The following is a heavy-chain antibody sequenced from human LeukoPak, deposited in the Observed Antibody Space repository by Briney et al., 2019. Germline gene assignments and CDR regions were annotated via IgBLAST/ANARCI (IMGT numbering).Heavy chain of an antibody. CDR2: INHSGST. CDR1: GGSFSGYY. D-gene: IGHD3-3*01. J-gene: IGHJ6*03. CDR3: ARFTIFGVVNTYYYYMDV. V-gene: IGHV4-34*01. Sequence: PSETLSLTRAVYGGSFSGYYLSWIRQPQGKGLEWIGEINHSGSTNYNPSLKSRVTISVDTSKNQFSLKLSSVTAADTAVYYCARFTIFGVVNTYYYYMDVLGKGTTATFSS.